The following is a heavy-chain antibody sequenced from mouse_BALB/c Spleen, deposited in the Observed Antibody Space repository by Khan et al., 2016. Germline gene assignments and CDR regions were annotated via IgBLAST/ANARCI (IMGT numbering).Heavy chain of an antibody. D-gene: IGHD1-2*01. CDR3: ARAHYYGYAMDY. V-gene: IGHV2-9*02. CDR1: GFSLTSYG. J-gene: IGHJ4*01. Sequence: VQLRESGPGLVAPSQSLSITCTVSGFSLTSYGVHWVRQPPGKGLEWLGVIWAGGSTNYNSALMSRLSISKGNSKSQVFLKMNSLQTDDTAKYYCARAHYYGYAMDYWGQGTPVTVSS. CDR2: IWAGGST.